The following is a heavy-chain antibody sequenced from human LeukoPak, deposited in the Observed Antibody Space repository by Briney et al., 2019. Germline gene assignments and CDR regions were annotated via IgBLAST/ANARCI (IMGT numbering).Heavy chain of an antibody. CDR2: INPNSGGT. J-gene: IGHJ4*02. CDR3: AGGHYDILTGYYSDY. D-gene: IGHD3-9*01. Sequence: ASVKVSCKASGYTFTGYYMHWVRQAPGQGLEWMGWINPNSGGTNYAQKFQGRVTMTRDTSISTAYMELSRLRSDDTAVYYCAGGHYDILTGYYSDYWGQGTLVTVSS. CDR1: GYTFTGYY. V-gene: IGHV1-2*02.